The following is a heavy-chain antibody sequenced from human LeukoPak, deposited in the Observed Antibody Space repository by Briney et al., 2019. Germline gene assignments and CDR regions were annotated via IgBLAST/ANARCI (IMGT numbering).Heavy chain of an antibody. D-gene: IGHD6-19*01. CDR1: GFTFDDYA. CDR2: ISWNRGGL. J-gene: IGHJ5*02. V-gene: IGHV3-9*01. Sequence: GGSLRLSCAASGFTFDDYAMHWVRQAPGKGLEWVSGISWNRGGLGYADSVKGRFTISRDNSKNTLYLQMNSLRAEDTAVYYCARDMRWYSSGWYDWFDPWGQGTLVTVSS. CDR3: ARDMRWYSSGWYDWFDP.